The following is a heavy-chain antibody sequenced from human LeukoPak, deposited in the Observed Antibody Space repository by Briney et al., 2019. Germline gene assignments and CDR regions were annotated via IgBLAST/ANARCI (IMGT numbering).Heavy chain of an antibody. Sequence: PSETLSLTCAVYGGSFSGYYWSWIRQPPGKGLEWIGEINHSGSTNYNPPLKSRVTISVDTSKNQFSLKLSSVTAADTAVYYCARKLRWYPFDYWGQGTLVTVSS. CDR3: ARKLRWYPFDY. V-gene: IGHV4-34*01. CDR2: INHSGST. J-gene: IGHJ4*02. D-gene: IGHD4-23*01. CDR1: GGSFSGYY.